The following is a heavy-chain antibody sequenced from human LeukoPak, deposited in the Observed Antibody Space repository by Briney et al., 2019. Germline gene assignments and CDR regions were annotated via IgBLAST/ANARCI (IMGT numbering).Heavy chain of an antibody. V-gene: IGHV1-69*13. D-gene: IGHD5-12*01. Sequence: ASVKVSCKASGVTFSTYAINWVRQAPGQGLEWMGGIIPIFGTANYAQKFQGRVTITADESTSTAYMELSSLRCEDTAMYYCARDNGGLGGYDHLYYYGMDVWGRGTTVTVSS. CDR2: IIPIFGTA. J-gene: IGHJ6*04. CDR1: GVTFSTYA. CDR3: ARDNGGLGGYDHLYYYGMDV.